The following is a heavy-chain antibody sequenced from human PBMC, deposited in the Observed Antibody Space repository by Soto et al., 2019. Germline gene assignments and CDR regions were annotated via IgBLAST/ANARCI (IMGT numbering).Heavy chain of an antibody. CDR1: GFTFSSYA. D-gene: IGHD3-10*01. CDR2: ISGSGGST. Sequence: QTGGSLRLSCAASGFTFSSYAMSWVRQAPGKGLEWVSAISGSGGSTYYADSVKGRFTISRDNSKNTLYLQMNSLRAEDTAVYYCAKVLSSGSYYNVDYYYGMDVWGQGTTVTVSS. CDR3: AKVLSSGSYYNVDYYYGMDV. J-gene: IGHJ6*02. V-gene: IGHV3-23*01.